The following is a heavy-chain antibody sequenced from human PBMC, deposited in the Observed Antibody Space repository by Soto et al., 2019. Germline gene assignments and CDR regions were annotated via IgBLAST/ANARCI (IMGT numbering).Heavy chain of an antibody. CDR3: ATRTTGAGRPFDF. CDR1: GFTFSSYA. CDR2: ISSDGSST. J-gene: IGHJ4*02. D-gene: IGHD6-19*01. V-gene: IGHV3-23*01. Sequence: GASLRLSCVASGFTFSSYAMSWVRQAPGKGLELVSGISSDGSSTVYTDSVKGRFTISRDNSEHTLYLQMNSLRAEDTAVYYCATRTTGAGRPFDFWGRGTLVTVSS.